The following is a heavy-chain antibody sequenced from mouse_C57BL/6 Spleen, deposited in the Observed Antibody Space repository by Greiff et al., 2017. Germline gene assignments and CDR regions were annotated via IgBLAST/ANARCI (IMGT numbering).Heavy chain of an antibody. CDR1: GYTFTSYT. CDR3: ARSRDYDDFDY. J-gene: IGHJ2*01. CDR2: INPSSGYT. D-gene: IGHD2-4*01. Sequence: VMLVESGAELARPGASVKMSCKASGYTFTSYTMHWVKQRPGQGLEWIGYINPSSGYTKYNQKFKDKATLTADKSSSTAYMQLSSLTSEDSAVXYCARSRDYDDFDYWGQGTTLTVSS. V-gene: IGHV1-4*01.